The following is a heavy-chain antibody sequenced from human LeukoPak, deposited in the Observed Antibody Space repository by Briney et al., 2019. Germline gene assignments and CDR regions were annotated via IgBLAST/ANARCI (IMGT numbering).Heavy chain of an antibody. D-gene: IGHD6-19*01. CDR2: INSDGSST. Sequence: GGSLRLSCAASGFTFSSYWMQWVRQAPGKGLVWVSRINSDGSSTNYADSVKGRFTISRDNAKNTLYLQMNSLRAEDTAVYYCARGSSGWYYFDYWGQGTLVTVSS. J-gene: IGHJ4*02. V-gene: IGHV3-74*01. CDR1: GFTFSSYW. CDR3: ARGSSGWYYFDY.